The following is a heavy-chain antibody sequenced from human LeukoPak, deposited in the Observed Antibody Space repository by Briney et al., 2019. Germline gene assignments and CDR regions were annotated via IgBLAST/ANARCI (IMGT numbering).Heavy chain of an antibody. CDR2: IYYSGST. D-gene: IGHD3-10*01. Sequence: PSETLSLTCAVYGGSFSGYYWSWIRQPPGKGLEWIGSIYYSGSTYYNPSLKSRVTISVDTSKNQFSLKLSSVTAADTAVYYCAGDYYGSGSNFDYWGQGTLVTVSS. CDR3: AGDYYGSGSNFDY. V-gene: IGHV4-34*01. J-gene: IGHJ4*02. CDR1: GGSFSGYY.